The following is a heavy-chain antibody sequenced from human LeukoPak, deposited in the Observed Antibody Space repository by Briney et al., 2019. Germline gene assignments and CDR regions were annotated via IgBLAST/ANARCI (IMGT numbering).Heavy chain of an antibody. CDR2: INPNSGGT. J-gene: IGHJ4*02. CDR1: GYTFTGYY. Sequence: ASVKVSCKASGYTFTGYYMHWVRQAPGQGLEWMGRINPNSGGTNYAQKFRGRVTMTRDTSISTAYMELSRLRSDDTAVYYCARDRGGGVIIDYWGQGTLVTVSS. V-gene: IGHV1-2*06. D-gene: IGHD3-16*02. CDR3: ARDRGGGVIIDY.